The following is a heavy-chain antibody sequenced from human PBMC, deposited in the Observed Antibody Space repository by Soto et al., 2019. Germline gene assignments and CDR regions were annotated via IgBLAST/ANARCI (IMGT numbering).Heavy chain of an antibody. D-gene: IGHD2-15*01. Sequence: SETLSLTCAVSGYSISSGYYWGWIRQPPGKGLEWIGSIYHSGSTYYNPSLKSRVTISVDTSKNQFSLKLSSVTAADTAVYYCARDKHGNTFDYWGQGTLVTVSS. V-gene: IGHV4-38-2*02. CDR2: IYHSGST. J-gene: IGHJ4*02. CDR3: ARDKHGNTFDY. CDR1: GYSISSGYY.